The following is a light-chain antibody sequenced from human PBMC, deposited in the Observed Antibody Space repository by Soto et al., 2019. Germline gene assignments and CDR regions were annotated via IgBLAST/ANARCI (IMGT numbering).Light chain of an antibody. J-gene: IGKJ5*01. V-gene: IGKV3-15*01. CDR2: GAS. Sequence: EIVMAQSPATLSVSPGEKATLSCRASQSVSNNLAWFQQKPGQVPRLLIYGASNRATGVPARLSGSGSGTEFSLTITSLQSEDFAVYYCQQYMNWPTFGQGTRLEIK. CDR3: QQYMNWPT. CDR1: QSVSNN.